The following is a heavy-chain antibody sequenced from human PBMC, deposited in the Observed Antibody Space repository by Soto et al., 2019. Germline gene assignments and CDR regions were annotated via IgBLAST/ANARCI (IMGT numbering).Heavy chain of an antibody. CDR3: ARREIQGPIDY. J-gene: IGHJ4*02. CDR2: IYYSGTT. Sequence: SETLSLTCDVSGYPIRSSNWWGWSRQPPGKGLEWIGYIYYSGTTYYNPSLKSRVTMSVDTSKNQFSLKLTSVTAVDTAVYYCARREIQGPIDYWGQG. V-gene: IGHV4-28*01. CDR1: GYPIRSSNW. D-gene: IGHD1-26*01.